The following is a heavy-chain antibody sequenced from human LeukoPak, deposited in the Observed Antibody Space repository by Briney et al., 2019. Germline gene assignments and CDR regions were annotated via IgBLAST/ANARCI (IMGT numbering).Heavy chain of an antibody. CDR1: VGTFSSYA. Sequence: SVKVSCKASVGTFSSYAISWVRQAPGQGLEWMGGIIPIFGTANYAQKFQGRVTITADESTSTAYMELSSLRSEDTAVYYCAIERAAAGENYYFDYWGQGTLVTVSS. CDR2: IIPIFGTA. D-gene: IGHD6-13*01. CDR3: AIERAAAGENYYFDY. J-gene: IGHJ4*02. V-gene: IGHV1-69*13.